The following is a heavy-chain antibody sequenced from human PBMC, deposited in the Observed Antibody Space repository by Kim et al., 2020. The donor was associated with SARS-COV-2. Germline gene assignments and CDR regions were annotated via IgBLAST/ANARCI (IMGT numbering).Heavy chain of an antibody. D-gene: IGHD2-2*01. CDR1: GFTFSSYG. CDR2: IWYDGSNK. CDR3: ARWGGYCSSTSCYQHYYYYYMDV. V-gene: IGHV3-33*01. J-gene: IGHJ6*03. Sequence: GGSLRLSCAASGFTFSSYGMHWVRQAPGKGLEWVAVIWYDGSNKYYADSVKGRFTISRDNSKNTLYLQMNSLRAEDTAVYYCARWGGYCSSTSCYQHYYYYYMDVWGKGTTVTVSS.